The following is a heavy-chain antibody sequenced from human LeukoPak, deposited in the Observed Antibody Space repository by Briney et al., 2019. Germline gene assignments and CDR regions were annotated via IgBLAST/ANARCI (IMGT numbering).Heavy chain of an antibody. CDR3: AKAPLQQLVFDY. V-gene: IGHV3-48*01. CDR2: ISSSSSTI. J-gene: IGHJ4*02. CDR1: GFTFSSYS. Sequence: PGGSLRLPCAATGFTFSSYSMNWVRQAPGKGLEWVSYISSSSSTIYYADSVKGRFTISRDNSKNTLYLQMNSLRAEDTAVYYCAKAPLQQLVFDYWGQGTLVTVSS. D-gene: IGHD6-13*01.